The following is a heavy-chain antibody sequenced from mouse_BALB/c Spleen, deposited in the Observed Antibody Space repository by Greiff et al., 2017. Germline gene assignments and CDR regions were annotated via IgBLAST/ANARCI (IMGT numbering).Heavy chain of an antibody. D-gene: IGHD1-1*01. CDR3: KTTVVADY. CDR1: GYTFTDYA. Sequence: VQLQQSGAELVRPGVSVKISCKGSGYTFTDYAMHWVKQSHAKSLEWIGVISTYYGDASYNQKFKGKATMTVDKSSSTAYMELARLTSEDSAIYYCKTTVVADYWGQGTTLTVSS. J-gene: IGHJ2*01. CDR2: ISTYYGDA. V-gene: IGHV1S137*01.